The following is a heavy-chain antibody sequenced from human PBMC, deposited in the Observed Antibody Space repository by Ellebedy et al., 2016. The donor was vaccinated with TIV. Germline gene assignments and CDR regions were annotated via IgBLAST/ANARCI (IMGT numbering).Heavy chain of an antibody. CDR3: ARVSGYNSLRRRWFDP. V-gene: IGHV4-31*01. CDR1: GGSISSGGNY. D-gene: IGHD5-24*01. CDR2: IHYSGST. Sequence: MPSETLSLTCIVSGGSISSGGNYWSWIRHHPGKGLEWIGYIHYSGSTYYNPSLKSLVTISVDTSKNQFSLKLSSVTAADTAVYFCARVSGYNSLRRRWFDPWGQGTLVTVSS. J-gene: IGHJ5*02.